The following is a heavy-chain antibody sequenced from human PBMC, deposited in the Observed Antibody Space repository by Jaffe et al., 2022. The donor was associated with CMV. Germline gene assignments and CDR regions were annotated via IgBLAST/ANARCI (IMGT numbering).Heavy chain of an antibody. J-gene: IGHJ6*03. CDR2: INPSGGST. V-gene: IGHV1-46*01. CDR3: ARAVDTAMVTAWYYYYMDV. CDR1: GYTFTSYY. Sequence: QVQLVQSGAEVKKPGASVKVSCKASGYTFTSYYMHWVRQAPGQGLEWMGIINPSGGSTSYAQKFQGRVTMTRDTSTSTVYMELSSLRSEDTAVYYCARAVDTAMVTAWYYYYMDVWGKGTTVTVSS. D-gene: IGHD5-18*01.